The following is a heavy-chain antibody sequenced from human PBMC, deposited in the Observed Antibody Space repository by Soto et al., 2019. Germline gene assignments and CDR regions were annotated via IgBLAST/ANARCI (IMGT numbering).Heavy chain of an antibody. D-gene: IGHD3-9*01. CDR3: APEHYDILTGYLKSGFDY. CDR2: ISYDGSNK. CDR1: GFIFSSYG. Sequence: GGSLRLSCAASGFIFSSYGMHWVRQAPGKGLEWVAVISYDGSNKNYADSVKGRFTISRDNSKNTLYLQMNSLRPEDTALYYCAPEHYDILTGYLKSGFDYWGQGTLVTVSS. V-gene: IGHV3-30*03. J-gene: IGHJ4*02.